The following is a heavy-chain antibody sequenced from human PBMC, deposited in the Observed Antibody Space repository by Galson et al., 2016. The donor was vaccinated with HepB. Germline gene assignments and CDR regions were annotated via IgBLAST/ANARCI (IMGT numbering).Heavy chain of an antibody. CDR2: IYFSGRT. D-gene: IGHD3-3*01. Sequence: SETLSLTCSVSGDSISSYYWSWIRQPPGKGLEWMGYIYFSGRTSYTPSLKSRLTTSVDTSKNQFSLKLTSVTASDTAVYFCARTGVHEYWSGYPEAFFDYWGQGILVTVSS. CDR1: GDSISSYY. CDR3: ARTGVHEYWSGYPEAFFDY. V-gene: IGHV4-59*01. J-gene: IGHJ4*02.